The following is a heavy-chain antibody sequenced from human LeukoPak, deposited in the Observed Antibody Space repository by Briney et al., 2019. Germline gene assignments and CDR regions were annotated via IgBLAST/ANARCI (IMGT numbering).Heavy chain of an antibody. CDR2: IYTSGST. D-gene: IGHD2-15*01. V-gene: IGHV4-61*02. J-gene: IGHJ5*02. Sequence: PSQTLSLTCTVSGGSISSGSYYWSWIRQPAGKGLEWIVRIYTSGSTNYNPSLKSRVTISVDTSKNQFSLKLSSVTAADTAVYYCARDLRYCSGGSCYSRWFDPWGQGTLVTVSS. CDR3: ARDLRYCSGGSCYSRWFDP. CDR1: GGSISSGSYY.